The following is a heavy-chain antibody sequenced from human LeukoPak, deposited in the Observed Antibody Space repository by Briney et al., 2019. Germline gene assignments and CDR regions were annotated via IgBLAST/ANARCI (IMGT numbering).Heavy chain of an antibody. V-gene: IGHV4-59*11. CDR3: ATVSSWLAFDI. CDR1: GGSISSHY. D-gene: IGHD6-13*01. CDR2: IYYSGST. Sequence: SETLSLTCTVPGGSISSHYWSWIRQPPGKGLEWIGYIYYSGSTNYNPSLKSRVTISVDTSKNQFSLKLSSVTAADTAVYYCATVSSWLAFDIWGQGTMVTVSS. J-gene: IGHJ3*02.